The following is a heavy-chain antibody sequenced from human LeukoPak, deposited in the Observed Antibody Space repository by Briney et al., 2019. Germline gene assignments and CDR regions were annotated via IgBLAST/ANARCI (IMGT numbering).Heavy chain of an antibody. Sequence: GGSLRLSCAASEFTFTTYGMHWVRQAPGKGLEWVAFIYYDGSNTYYADYVKGRFTISRDISKNTLYLQMDSLRAEDTAIYYCARDWKTNSFDYWGQGTLVTVSS. V-gene: IGHV3-33*01. D-gene: IGHD1-1*01. CDR3: ARDWKTNSFDY. CDR2: IYYDGSNT. CDR1: EFTFTTYG. J-gene: IGHJ4*02.